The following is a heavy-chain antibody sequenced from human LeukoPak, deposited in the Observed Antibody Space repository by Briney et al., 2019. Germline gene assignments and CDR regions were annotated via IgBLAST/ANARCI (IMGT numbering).Heavy chain of an antibody. V-gene: IGHV1-18*01. Sequence: GASVKVSCKASGYTFTSYGISWVRQAPRQGLEWMGWISAYNGNTNYAQKLQGRVTMTTDASTSTAYMELRSLRSDDTAVYYCARSGYYGHHDAFDIWGQGTMVTVSS. CDR2: ISAYNGNT. J-gene: IGHJ3*02. CDR1: GYTFTSYG. CDR3: ARSGYYGHHDAFDI. D-gene: IGHD3-22*01.